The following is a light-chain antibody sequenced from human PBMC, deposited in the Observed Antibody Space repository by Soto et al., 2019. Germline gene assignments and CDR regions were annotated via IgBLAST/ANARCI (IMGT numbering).Light chain of an antibody. CDR1: SSDVGGYNH. J-gene: IGLJ3*02. CDR3: SSSAASNNFYFV. CDR2: EVT. Sequence: QSVLTQPPSASGSPGQSVTISCTGTSSDVGGYNHVSWYQQYPGRAPKLMIDEVTKRPSGVPDRFSGSKSGNTASLTVSGLQAEDEADYYCSSSAASNNFYFVFGGGTKLTVL. V-gene: IGLV2-8*01.